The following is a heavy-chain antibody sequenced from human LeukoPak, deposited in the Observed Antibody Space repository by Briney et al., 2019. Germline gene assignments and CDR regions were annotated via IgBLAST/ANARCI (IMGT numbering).Heavy chain of an antibody. Sequence: GGSLRLSCAASGFTFNSFPMSWVRQAPGKGLQWVSGITGRGGNTYYADSVEGRFTISRDNSKNTLSLQMDSLRAEDTAVYYCARDRAAFDYWGQGTLVTVSS. V-gene: IGHV3-23*01. CDR3: ARDRAAFDY. J-gene: IGHJ4*02. CDR2: ITGRGGNT. D-gene: IGHD6-25*01. CDR1: GFTFNSFP.